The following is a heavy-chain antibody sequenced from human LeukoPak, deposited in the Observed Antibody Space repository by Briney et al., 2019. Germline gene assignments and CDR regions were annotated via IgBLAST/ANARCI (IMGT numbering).Heavy chain of an antibody. CDR1: GYTFTSYA. CDR3: ARDGDQYCSSTSCYLDY. Sequence: ASVKVSCKASGYTFTSYAMHWVRQAPGQRLEWMGWINAGNGNTKYSQKLQGRVTITRDTSASTAYMELSSLRSEDTAVYYCARDGDQYCSSTSCYLDYWGQGTLVTVSS. D-gene: IGHD2-2*01. V-gene: IGHV1-3*01. J-gene: IGHJ4*02. CDR2: INAGNGNT.